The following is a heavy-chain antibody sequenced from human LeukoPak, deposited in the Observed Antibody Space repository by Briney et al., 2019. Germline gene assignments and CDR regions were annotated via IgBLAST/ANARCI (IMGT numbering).Heavy chain of an antibody. D-gene: IGHD5-24*01. CDR2: ISGSGGST. CDR1: GFTFSYYD. V-gene: IGHV3-23*01. Sequence: GESLRLSCAASGFTFSYYDMSWVRQAPGKGLEWVSTISGSGGSTYYADSVKGRFTVSRANSKNTLYLQMNSLRAEDTAIYYCAKDRVLRDDGWVFDYWGQGTLVTVSS. CDR3: AKDRVLRDDGWVFDY. J-gene: IGHJ4*02.